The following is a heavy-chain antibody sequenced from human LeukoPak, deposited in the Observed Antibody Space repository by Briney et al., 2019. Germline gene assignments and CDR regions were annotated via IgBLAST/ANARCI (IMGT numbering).Heavy chain of an antibody. CDR3: AKGTSSWHEFDY. V-gene: IGHV3-43D*03. CDR1: GFTFDDYA. D-gene: IGHD6-13*01. CDR2: ITWDGGST. Sequence: GGSLRLSCAASGFTFDDYAMHWVRQTPGKGLEWVSLITWDGGSTYYADSVKGRFTISRDNTKNSLYLQMNSLRAEDTALYYCAKGTSSWHEFDYWGQGTLVTVSS. J-gene: IGHJ4*02.